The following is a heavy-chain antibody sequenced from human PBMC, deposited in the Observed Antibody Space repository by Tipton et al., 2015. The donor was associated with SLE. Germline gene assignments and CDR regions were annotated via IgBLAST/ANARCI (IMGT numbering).Heavy chain of an antibody. CDR2: IYPGDSDT. CDR3: ARAGYYYGSGRQFFDY. V-gene: IGHV5-51*03. CDR1: GYSFTNYW. J-gene: IGHJ4*02. D-gene: IGHD3-10*01. Sequence: QSGAEVKKPGESLKISCKGSGYSFTNYWIGWVRQMPGKGLEWMGIIYPGDSDTRYSPSFQGQVTISADKSISTAYLQWSSLKASDTAMYYCARAGYYYGSGRQFFDYWGQGTLVTVSS.